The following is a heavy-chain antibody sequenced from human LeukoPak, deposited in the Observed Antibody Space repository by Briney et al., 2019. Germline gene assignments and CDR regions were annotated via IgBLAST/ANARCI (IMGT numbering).Heavy chain of an antibody. CDR2: IYYSGST. V-gene: IGHV4-39*01. CDR3: ASTGRYSYGYAEYYFDY. CDR1: GGSISSSSYY. J-gene: IGHJ4*02. Sequence: PSETLSLTCTVSGGSISSSSYYWGWIRQPPGKGLEWIGSIYYSGSTYYNPSLKSRVTISVDTSKNQFSLKLSSVTAADTAVYYCASTGRYSYGYAEYYFDYWGQGTLVTVSS. D-gene: IGHD5-18*01.